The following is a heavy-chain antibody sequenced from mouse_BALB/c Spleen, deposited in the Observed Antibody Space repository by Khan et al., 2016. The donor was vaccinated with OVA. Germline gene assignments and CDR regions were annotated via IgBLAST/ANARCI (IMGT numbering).Heavy chain of an antibody. Sequence: QVQLKESGAELVRPGTSVKVSCKASGYAFTNYLIEWIKQRPGQGLEWIGVINPGSGDTNYNEKFKGKATLTADKSSSTAYMQLSSLTSDVSAVYFWTRGGFGGFAYWGQGTLVTVSA. V-gene: IGHV1-54*01. CDR2: INPGSGDT. CDR1: GYAFTNYL. CDR3: TRGGFGGFAY. J-gene: IGHJ3*01. D-gene: IGHD3-1*01.